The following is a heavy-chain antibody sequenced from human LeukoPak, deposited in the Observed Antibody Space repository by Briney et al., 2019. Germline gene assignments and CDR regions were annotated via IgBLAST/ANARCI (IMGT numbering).Heavy chain of an antibody. CDR2: IRYDGNNK. D-gene: IGHD6-19*01. CDR3: AKDRWGAVASFDY. V-gene: IGHV3-30*02. J-gene: IGHJ4*02. CDR1: GFTFSNAW. Sequence: PGGSLRLSCAASGFTFSNAWMSWVRQAPGKGLEWVSVIRYDGNNKYYADSVKGRFTISRDNSKNTLYLQMNSLESEDTAVYYCAKDRWGAVASFDYWGQGTLVTVSS.